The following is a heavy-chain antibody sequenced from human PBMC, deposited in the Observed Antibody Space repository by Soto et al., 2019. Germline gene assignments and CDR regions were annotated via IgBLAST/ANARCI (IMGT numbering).Heavy chain of an antibody. J-gene: IGHJ4*02. CDR3: ARPFQTYCGGDCSKQLGY. CDR1: GFTFSSYA. CDR2: ISYDGSNK. D-gene: IGHD2-21*02. Sequence: QVQLVESGGGVVQPGRSLRLSCAASGFTFSSYAMHWVRQAPGKGLEWVAVISYDGSNKYYADSVKGRFTISRDNSKNTLYLQMNSLRAEDTAVYYCARPFQTYCGGDCSKQLGYWGQGTLVTVSS. V-gene: IGHV3-30-3*01.